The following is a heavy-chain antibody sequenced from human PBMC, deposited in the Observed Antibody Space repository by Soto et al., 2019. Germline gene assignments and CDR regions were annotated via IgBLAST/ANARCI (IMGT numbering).Heavy chain of an antibody. CDR2: INHRGST. J-gene: IGHJ6*02. V-gene: IGHV4-34*01. D-gene: IGHD3-10*01. CDR3: ARGPILGGVRTYYYGWGTVETSPYGMDV. Sequence: SEPRSLTLDVYGGPFGSYHWSWIRQPPGKGLDWIEEINHRGSTHYNPSLKSRVTRAVDTSKNQSALKLISVTAAETAVYYCARGPILGGVRTYYYGWGTVETSPYGMDVWGQGTLVTVSS. CDR1: GGPFGSYH.